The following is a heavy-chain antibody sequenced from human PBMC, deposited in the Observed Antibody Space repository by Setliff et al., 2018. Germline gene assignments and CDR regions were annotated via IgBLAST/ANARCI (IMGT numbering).Heavy chain of an antibody. Sequence: ASVKVSCKASGYTLSNSILSWVRQAPGQGLEWVGWISAYNGKTYSAQKFQDRVTLTTHTSTNMGYLELRDLRSDDTAVYYCLRLVRYCTKIACQATSGDEVWGRGTLVTVS. CDR3: LRLVRYCTKIACQATSGDEV. D-gene: IGHD2-8*01. CDR2: ISAYNGKT. CDR1: GYTLSNSI. J-gene: IGHJ4*02. V-gene: IGHV1-18*01.